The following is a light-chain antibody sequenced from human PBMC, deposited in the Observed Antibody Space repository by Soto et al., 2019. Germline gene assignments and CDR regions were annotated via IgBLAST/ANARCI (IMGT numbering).Light chain of an antibody. CDR2: DNN. CDR1: SSNIGNNF. J-gene: IGLJ2*01. V-gene: IGLV1-51*01. Sequence: QSVLTQPPSLSAAPGQKVTISCSGSSSNIGNNFVSWYQQLPGTAPKLLIYDNNKRPSGIPDRFSGSKSGTSATLGITGLQTGDEADYYCGTWDSSLSAGVFGGGTKLTGL. CDR3: GTWDSSLSAGV.